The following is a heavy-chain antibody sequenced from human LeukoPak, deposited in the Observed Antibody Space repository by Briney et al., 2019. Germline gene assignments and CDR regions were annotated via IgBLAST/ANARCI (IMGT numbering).Heavy chain of an antibody. J-gene: IGHJ4*02. CDR1: GFTFSSYA. Sequence: GGSLRLSCAASGFTFSSYAMSWVRQAPGKRLEWVSAISGSGGSTYYADSVKGRFTISRDNSKNTLYLQMNSLRAEDTAVYYCAKRGEGFRYYDSSGYYPLDYWGQGTLVTVSS. CDR3: AKRGEGFRYYDSSGYYPLDY. CDR2: ISGSGGST. D-gene: IGHD3-22*01. V-gene: IGHV3-23*01.